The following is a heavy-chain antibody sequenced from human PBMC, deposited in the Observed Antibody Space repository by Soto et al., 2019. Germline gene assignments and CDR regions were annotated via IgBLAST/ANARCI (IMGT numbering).Heavy chain of an antibody. CDR3: AKVIRAYSNSSNFYYFSRLDV. J-gene: IGHJ6*02. D-gene: IGHD6-6*01. CDR1: GFTFRTYG. CDR2: ISNNGINK. Sequence: QVQLVESGGGVVQPGRSLRLSCAASGFTFRTYGMHWVRQAPGKGLEWLAVISNNGINKYYADSVKGRFTISRDNSRDTLVLHMNSLRGEDTAIYYCAKVIRAYSNSSNFYYFSRLDVWGQGTTVTVSS. V-gene: IGHV3-30*18.